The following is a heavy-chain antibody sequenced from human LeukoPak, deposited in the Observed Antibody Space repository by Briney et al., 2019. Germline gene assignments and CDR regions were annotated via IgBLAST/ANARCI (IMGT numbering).Heavy chain of an antibody. J-gene: IGHJ4*02. D-gene: IGHD6-19*01. V-gene: IGHV3-30*02. CDR2: IGYDGRNK. CDR1: GFTFSSYG. CDR3: AKDRASGSGSYSYRGFDY. Sequence: GGSLRLSCAASGFTFSSYGIHWVRQAPGKGLEWVTFIGYDGRNKYYADSVKGRFTISRDNSKNTLYLQMNSLRAEDTAVYYCAKDRASGSGSYSYRGFDYWGQGTLVTVSS.